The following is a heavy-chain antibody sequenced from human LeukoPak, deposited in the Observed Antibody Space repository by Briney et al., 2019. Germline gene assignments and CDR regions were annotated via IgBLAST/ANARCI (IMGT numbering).Heavy chain of an antibody. D-gene: IGHD1-1*01. CDR1: GGSISSGSYY. J-gene: IGHJ4*02. CDR3: ARHRDGTHGYFDY. Sequence: SETLSLTCTVSGGSISSGSYYWSWIRQPAGKGLEWIGRIYTSGSTNYNPSLKSRVTISVDTSKNQFSLKLSSVTAADTAVYYCARHRDGTHGYFDYWGQGTLVTVSS. V-gene: IGHV4-61*02. CDR2: IYTSGST.